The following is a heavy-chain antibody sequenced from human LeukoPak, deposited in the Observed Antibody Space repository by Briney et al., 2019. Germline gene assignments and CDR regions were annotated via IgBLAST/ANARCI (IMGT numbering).Heavy chain of an antibody. CDR1: GGSFSGYY. Sequence: SETLSLTCAVYGGSFSGYYWSWIRQPPGKGLEWIGEINHSGTANYNPSLQSRVSISVDTSKSQFFLRLRSVTAADTAVYYCARWWGFDPWGQGTLVTVSS. D-gene: IGHD2-15*01. CDR2: INHSGTA. J-gene: IGHJ5*02. V-gene: IGHV4-34*01. CDR3: ARWWGFDP.